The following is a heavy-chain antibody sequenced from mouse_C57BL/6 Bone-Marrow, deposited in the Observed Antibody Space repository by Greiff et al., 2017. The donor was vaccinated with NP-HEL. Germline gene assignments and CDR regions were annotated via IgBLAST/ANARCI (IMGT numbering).Heavy chain of an antibody. J-gene: IGHJ3*01. CDR1: GYAFSSSW. CDR3: ARSLYYYGSTFAY. V-gene: IGHV1-82*01. Sequence: VQLQQSGPELVKPGASVKISCKASGYAFSSSWMNWVKQRPGKGLEWIGRIYPGDGATNYNGKFKGKATLTADKSSSTAYMQLSSLTSEDSAVYFCARSLYYYGSTFAYWGQGTLVTVSA. CDR2: IYPGDGAT. D-gene: IGHD1-1*01.